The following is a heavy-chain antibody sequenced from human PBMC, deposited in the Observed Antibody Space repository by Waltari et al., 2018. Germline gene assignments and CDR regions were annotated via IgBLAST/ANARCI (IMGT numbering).Heavy chain of an antibody. Sequence: QVQLQESGPGLVKPSETLSLTCAVSGYSISSGYYWGWIRQPPGKGLEWIGSIYHMVITYYTPSLKSRVTISVYTSKNQSSLKLSSVTAADTAVYYCANKYYDSSGYYGYWGQGTLVTVSS. V-gene: IGHV4-38-2*01. CDR1: GYSISSGYY. CDR2: IYHMVIT. D-gene: IGHD3-22*01. CDR3: ANKYYDSSGYYGY. J-gene: IGHJ4*02.